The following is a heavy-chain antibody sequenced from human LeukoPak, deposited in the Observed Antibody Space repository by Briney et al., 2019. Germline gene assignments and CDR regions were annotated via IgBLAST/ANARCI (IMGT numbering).Heavy chain of an antibody. V-gene: IGHV3-21*01. J-gene: IGHJ4*02. CDR2: ISSSSSYI. D-gene: IGHD3-16*02. CDR1: GFTFSSYW. Sequence: PGGSLRLSCAASGFTFSSYWMSWVRQAPGKGLEWVSSISSSSSYIYYADSVKGRFTISRDNAKNSLYLQMNSLRAEDTAVYYCARDYPDYFDYWGQGTLVTVSS. CDR3: ARDYPDYFDY.